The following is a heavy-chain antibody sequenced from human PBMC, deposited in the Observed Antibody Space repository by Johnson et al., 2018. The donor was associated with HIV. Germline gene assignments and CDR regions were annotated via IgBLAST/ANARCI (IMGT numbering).Heavy chain of an antibody. CDR1: GFTFSDYY. CDR2: ISTSGSTI. D-gene: IGHD2-15*01. Sequence: QVQLVESGGGLVKPGGSLRLSCAASGFTFSDYYMNWIRQAPGKGLEWVSYISTSGSTIYYAASVKGRFHISRDNARNSLYLQMNSLRAEDTAVYDCARRAILDAFDICGQGTMVTVSS. CDR3: ARRAILDAFDI. V-gene: IGHV3-11*04. J-gene: IGHJ3*02.